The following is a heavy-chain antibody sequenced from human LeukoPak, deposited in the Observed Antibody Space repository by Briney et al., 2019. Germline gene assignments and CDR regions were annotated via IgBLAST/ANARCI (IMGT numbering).Heavy chain of an antibody. Sequence: GRSLRLSCAASGFTFSSYAMHWVRQAPGKGLEWVAVISYDGSNKYYADSVKGRFTISRDNSKNTLYLQMNSLRVEDTAIYYCAKGMRHCTSTSCYSFHPPDYWGQGTLVTVSS. D-gene: IGHD2-2*02. J-gene: IGHJ4*02. CDR1: GFTFSSYA. CDR3: AKGMRHCTSTSCYSFHPPDY. V-gene: IGHV3-30-3*01. CDR2: ISYDGSNK.